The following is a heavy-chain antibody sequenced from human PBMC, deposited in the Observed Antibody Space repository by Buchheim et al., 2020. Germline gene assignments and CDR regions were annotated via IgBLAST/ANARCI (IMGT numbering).Heavy chain of an antibody. Sequence: QVQLQQWGAGLLKPSETLSLTCAVYGGSFSGYYWSWIRQPPGKGLEWIGEINHSGSTNYNPSLKSRVTISVDTSQNQFSLKLSSVTAADTAVYYCARGQDFWSGFSQHNWFDPWGQGTL. CDR3: ARGQDFWSGFSQHNWFDP. CDR1: GGSFSGYY. D-gene: IGHD3-3*01. V-gene: IGHV4-34*01. CDR2: INHSGST. J-gene: IGHJ5*02.